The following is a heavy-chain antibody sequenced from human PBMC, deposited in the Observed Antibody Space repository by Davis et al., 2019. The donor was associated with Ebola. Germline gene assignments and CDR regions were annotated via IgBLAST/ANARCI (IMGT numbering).Heavy chain of an antibody. D-gene: IGHD2-15*01. CDR2: IKSKTDGETT. V-gene: IGHV3-15*07. J-gene: IGHJ6*02. Sequence: PGGSLRLSCAASGFTFSSYSMNWVRQAPGKGLEWVGRIKSKTDGETTDYAAPVKGRFTISRDDSKNTLYLQMNSLKTEDTAVYYCTTGSIVVVVAARYYYGMDVWGQGTTVTVSS. CDR1: GFTFSSYS. CDR3: TTGSIVVVVAARYYYGMDV.